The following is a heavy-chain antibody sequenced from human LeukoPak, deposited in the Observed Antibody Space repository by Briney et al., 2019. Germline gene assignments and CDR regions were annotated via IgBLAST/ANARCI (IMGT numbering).Heavy chain of an antibody. Sequence: APVKISCKVSGCTFTDYYMHWVQQAPGKGLEWMGLVDPEDGETIYAEKFQGRVTITADTSTDTAYMELSSLRSEDTAVYYCATDPTMIPEDYWGQGTLVTVSS. J-gene: IGHJ4*02. CDR1: GCTFTDYY. V-gene: IGHV1-69-2*01. CDR2: VDPEDGET. CDR3: ATDPTMIPEDY. D-gene: IGHD3-22*01.